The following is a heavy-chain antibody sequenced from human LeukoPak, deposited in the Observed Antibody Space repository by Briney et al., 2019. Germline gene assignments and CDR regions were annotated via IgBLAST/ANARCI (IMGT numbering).Heavy chain of an antibody. CDR2: IYYSGST. Sequence: SETLSLTCTVSGGSISSYYWSWIRQPPGKGLEWSGYIYYSGSTNYNPSLKSRVTRSVDTSKNQFSLKLSSVTAADTAVYYCARSLWLRSDYYFDYWGQGTLVTVSS. CDR1: GGSISSYY. J-gene: IGHJ4*02. V-gene: IGHV4-59*01. D-gene: IGHD5-12*01. CDR3: ARSLWLRSDYYFDY.